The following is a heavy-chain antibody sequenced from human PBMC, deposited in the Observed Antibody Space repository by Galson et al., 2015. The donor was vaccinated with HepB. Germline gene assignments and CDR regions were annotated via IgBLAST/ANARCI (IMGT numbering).Heavy chain of an antibody. J-gene: IGHJ4*02. CDR3: ARVGRVGTYLFDY. CDR2: INTEGSST. CDR1: GFTFSSYW. V-gene: IGHV3-74*01. Sequence: SLRLSCAASGFTFSSYWMHWVRQAPGKGLVWVSRINTEGSSTNYADSVKGRFTISRDSARNTLYLQMNSLRAEDTALYYCARVGRVGTYLFDYWGQGILVTVSS. D-gene: IGHD1-26*01.